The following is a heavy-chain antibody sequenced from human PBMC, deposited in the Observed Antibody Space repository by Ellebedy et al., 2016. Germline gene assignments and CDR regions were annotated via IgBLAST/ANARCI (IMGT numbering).Heavy chain of an antibody. Sequence: SETLSLTCNVSGYSITTAYYWGWIRQPPGKGLEWIGNLFHTGTTYYNPSLKSRVALSVDTSKNQFSLTMISVTAADTAIYYCGREGDFGGNFWGPGILVTVSP. V-gene: IGHV4-38-2*02. CDR1: GYSITTAYY. CDR2: LFHTGTT. CDR3: GREGDFGGNF. J-gene: IGHJ4*02. D-gene: IGHD4-23*01.